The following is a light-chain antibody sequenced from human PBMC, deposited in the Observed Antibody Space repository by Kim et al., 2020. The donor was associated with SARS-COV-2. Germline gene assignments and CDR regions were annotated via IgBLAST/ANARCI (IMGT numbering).Light chain of an antibody. CDR1: QSVLYSSNNKNY. CDR3: QQYYSAPWT. CDR2: WVS. J-gene: IGKJ2*02. Sequence: RATINCKSSQSVLYSSNNKNYLAWYQQKPGQPPKLLIYWVSTRQSGVPDRFSGSASGTDFTLTISSLQAEDVAIYYCQQYYSAPWTFGQGTKLEI. V-gene: IGKV4-1*01.